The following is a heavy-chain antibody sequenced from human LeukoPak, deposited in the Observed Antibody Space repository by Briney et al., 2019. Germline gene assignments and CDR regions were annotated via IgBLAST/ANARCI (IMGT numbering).Heavy chain of an antibody. Sequence: PSEALSLTCNDPGDSISGYYWSWIRQPAGKGLECIARIYSSGSTNYNPYLKSRLTMSVDTSKNKFSLKVSSVTAADTAVYYCARVGGTATTGYYYMDVGSKGTTVTASS. J-gene: IGHJ6*03. CDR1: GDSISGYY. V-gene: IGHV4-4*07. CDR3: ARVGGTATTGYYYMDV. D-gene: IGHD1-1*01. CDR2: IYSSGST.